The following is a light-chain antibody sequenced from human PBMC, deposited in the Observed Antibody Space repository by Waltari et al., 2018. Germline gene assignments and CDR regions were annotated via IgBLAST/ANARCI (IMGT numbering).Light chain of an antibody. J-gene: IGLJ2*01. Sequence: SYVLTQPPSVSVAPGKTARITCGGNNIGSKSVHWYQQKPGQAPKLILYDVSGRPSGISNRFSGSKSDNTASLTISGLQDEDEADYYCSSYATSNTVVFGGGTKVTVL. CDR3: SSYATSNTVV. CDR1: NIGSKS. CDR2: DVS. V-gene: IGLV3-21*01.